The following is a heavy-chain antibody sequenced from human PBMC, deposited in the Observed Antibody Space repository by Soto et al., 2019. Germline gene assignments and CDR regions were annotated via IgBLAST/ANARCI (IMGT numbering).Heavy chain of an antibody. D-gene: IGHD4-4*01. CDR1: GFTFSSYA. CDR3: ARVLGGMATVPFDY. V-gene: IGHV3-30-3*01. J-gene: IGHJ4*02. Sequence: GGSLRLSCAASGFTFSSYAMHWVRQAPGTGLEWVAVILYEGSNKYYADSVKGRFTISRDNSKNTLYLQMNSLRTEDTAVYYCARVLGGMATVPFDYWGQGALVTVSS. CDR2: ILYEGSNK.